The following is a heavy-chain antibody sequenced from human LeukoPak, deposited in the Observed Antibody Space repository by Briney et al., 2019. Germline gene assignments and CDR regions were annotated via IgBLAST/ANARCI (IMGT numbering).Heavy chain of an antibody. D-gene: IGHD6-19*01. CDR2: IIPIFGTA. V-gene: IGHV1-69*06. J-gene: IGHJ6*03. Sequence: GASVKVSCKASGGTFSSYAISWVRQAPGQGLEWMGGIIPIFGTANYAQKFQGRVTITADKSTSTAYMELSSLRSEDTAVYYCARGLRMIPVASTGYYYYYMDVWGKGTTVTVSS. CDR1: GGTFSSYA. CDR3: ARGLRMIPVASTGYYYYYMDV.